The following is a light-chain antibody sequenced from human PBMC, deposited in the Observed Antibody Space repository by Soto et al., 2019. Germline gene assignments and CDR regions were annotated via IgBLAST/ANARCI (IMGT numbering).Light chain of an antibody. Sequence: DIQMTQSQSSLSASVGDRVTITCRARQSISSYLNWYQQKPGKAPKLLIYAASSLQRGVPSRFSGSGSGTDFTLTISSLPPEDFANYYCQHSYSTPRFGGGTKVEIK. J-gene: IGKJ4*02. CDR3: QHSYSTPR. CDR1: QSISSY. CDR2: AAS. V-gene: IGKV1-39*01.